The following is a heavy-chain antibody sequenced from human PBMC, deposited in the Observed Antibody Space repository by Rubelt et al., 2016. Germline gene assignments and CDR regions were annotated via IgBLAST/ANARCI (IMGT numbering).Heavy chain of an antibody. CDR3: ARYSSGWYC. J-gene: IGHJ4*02. CDR2: INHSGRT. CDR1: GGSFSGYY. V-gene: IGHV4-34*01. Sequence: QVQLQQWGAGLLKPSETLSLTCAVYGGSFSGYYWSWIRQPPGKGLEWIGEINHSGRTNYNPSRNSRVTNPLDTSKNQCSLKLSSVTAADTAVYYCARYSSGWYCWGQGTLVTVSS. D-gene: IGHD6-19*01.